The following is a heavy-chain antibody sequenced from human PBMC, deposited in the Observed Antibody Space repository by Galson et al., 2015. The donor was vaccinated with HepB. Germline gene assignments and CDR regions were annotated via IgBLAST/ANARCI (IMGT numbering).Heavy chain of an antibody. D-gene: IGHD1-26*01. J-gene: IGHJ5*02. CDR1: GFTFNDYA. V-gene: IGHV3-9*01. Sequence: SLRLSCAASGFTFNDYAMHWVRQAPGKGLEWVSGITWNSGSIAYADSVKGRFTISRDNAWSSLYLQMNSLRAEDTALYYCAKDGGGRYMYNWFDPWGQGTLVTVSS. CDR3: AKDGGGRYMYNWFDP. CDR2: ITWNSGSI.